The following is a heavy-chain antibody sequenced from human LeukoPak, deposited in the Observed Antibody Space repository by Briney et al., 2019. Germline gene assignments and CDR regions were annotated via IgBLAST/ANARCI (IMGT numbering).Heavy chain of an antibody. Sequence: GGSLRLSCAASGFTFSNCAMHWVRQAPGKGLEWVAVIGYDGSNKYYADSVKGRFTISRDNSKKTLYLQMNSLRAEDTGVYYCASGIAAAGSYAFDIWGQGTMVTVSS. CDR2: IGYDGSNK. V-gene: IGHV3-33*03. CDR1: GFTFSNCA. CDR3: ASGIAAAGSYAFDI. J-gene: IGHJ3*02. D-gene: IGHD6-13*01.